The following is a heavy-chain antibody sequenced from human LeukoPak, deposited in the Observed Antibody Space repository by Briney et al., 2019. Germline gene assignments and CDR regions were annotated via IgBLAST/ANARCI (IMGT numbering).Heavy chain of an antibody. V-gene: IGHV4-59*01. CDR3: ARASKTAAGAIDY. CDR2: IYYSGST. D-gene: IGHD6-13*01. Sequence: SETLSLTCTVSGGSISSYYWSWIRQPPGKGLEGIGYIYYSGSTNYNPSLKSRVTISVDTSKNQFSLKLSSVTAADTAVYYCARASKTAAGAIDYWGQGTLVTVSS. J-gene: IGHJ4*02. CDR1: GGSISSYY.